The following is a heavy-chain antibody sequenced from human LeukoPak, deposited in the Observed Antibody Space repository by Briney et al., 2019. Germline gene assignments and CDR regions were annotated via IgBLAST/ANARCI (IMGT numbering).Heavy chain of an antibody. CDR2: IRYDGSNK. CDR3: AKDLTTVTTQQI. Sequence: GGSLRLSCAASEFTFSSYGMHWVRQAPGKGLEWVAFIRYDGSNKYYADSVKGRFTISRDNSKNTLYLQMNSLRAEDTAVYYCAKDLTTVTTQQIWGQGTMVTVSS. J-gene: IGHJ3*02. D-gene: IGHD4-17*01. CDR1: EFTFSSYG. V-gene: IGHV3-30*02.